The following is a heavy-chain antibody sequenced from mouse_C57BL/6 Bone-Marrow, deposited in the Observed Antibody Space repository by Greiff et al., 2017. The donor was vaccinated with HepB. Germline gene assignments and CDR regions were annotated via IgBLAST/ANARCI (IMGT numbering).Heavy chain of an antibody. CDR2: INSDGGST. D-gene: IGHD2-4*01. CDR1: EYEFPSHD. J-gene: IGHJ4*01. V-gene: IGHV5-2*01. CDR3: ASYDYDERDYAMDY. Sequence: EVMLVESGGGLVQPGESLKLSCESNEYEFPSHDMSWVRKTPEKRLELVAAINSDGGSTYYPDTMERRFIISRDNTKKTLYLQMSSLRSEDTALYYCASYDYDERDYAMDYWGQGTSVTVSS.